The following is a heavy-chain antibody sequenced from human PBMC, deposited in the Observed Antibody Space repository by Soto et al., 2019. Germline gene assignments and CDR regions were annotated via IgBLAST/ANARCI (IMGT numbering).Heavy chain of an antibody. J-gene: IGHJ3*02. CDR2: ISSSSSYI. CDR3: ARVGDYSYGPNDAFDI. V-gene: IGHV3-21*01. CDR1: GFTFSSYS. D-gene: IGHD5-18*01. Sequence: GGSLRLSCAASGFTFSSYSMNWVRQAPGKGLEWVSSISSSSSYIYYADSVKGRFTISRDNAKNSLYLQMNSLRAEDTAVYYCARVGDYSYGPNDAFDIWGQVTMVTVSS.